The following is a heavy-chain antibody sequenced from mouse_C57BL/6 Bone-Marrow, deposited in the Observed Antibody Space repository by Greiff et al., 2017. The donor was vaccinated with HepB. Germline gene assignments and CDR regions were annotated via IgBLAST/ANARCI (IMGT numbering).Heavy chain of an antibody. CDR3: AMGTTVVAPFDY. Sequence: DVHLVESGGGLVKPGGSLKLSCAASGFTFSDYGMHWVRQAPEKGLEWVAYISSGSSTIYYADTVKGRFTISRDNAKNTLFLQMTSLRSEDTAMYYCAMGTTVVAPFDYWGQGTTLTVSS. CDR2: ISSGSSTI. CDR1: GFTFSDYG. V-gene: IGHV5-17*01. J-gene: IGHJ2*01. D-gene: IGHD1-1*01.